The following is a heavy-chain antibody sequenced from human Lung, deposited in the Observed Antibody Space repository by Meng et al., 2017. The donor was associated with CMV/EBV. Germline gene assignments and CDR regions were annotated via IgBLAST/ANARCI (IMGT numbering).Heavy chain of an antibody. CDR3: VRGPLLGWFDP. CDR1: GFTVTSYY. V-gene: IGHV3-53*01. CDR2: IYSSGRT. Sequence: EVHLEEYGGGLIQPGGSLRLSCAASGFTVTSYYMHWVRQAPGKGLEWVSVIYSSGRTYYADSVKGRFTISRDNSKNTVDLQMNTLRAEDTAIYYCVRGPLLGWFDPWGQGALVTVSS. J-gene: IGHJ5*02.